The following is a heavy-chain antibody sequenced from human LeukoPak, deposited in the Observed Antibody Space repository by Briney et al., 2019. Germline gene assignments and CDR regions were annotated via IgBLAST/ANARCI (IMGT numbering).Heavy chain of an antibody. CDR2: IVSDGSDK. Sequence: QPGGSLGLSCAASGFTFSSYGMLWVRQAPGKGLKWVASIVSDGSDKYYGDSVKGRFTISRDNSKNRLYLQMNSLGAEDTAVYYCAKGSGSSYIDYWGQGTLVTVSS. CDR3: AKGSGSSYIDY. D-gene: IGHD1-26*01. CDR1: GFTFSSYG. V-gene: IGHV3-30*02. J-gene: IGHJ4*02.